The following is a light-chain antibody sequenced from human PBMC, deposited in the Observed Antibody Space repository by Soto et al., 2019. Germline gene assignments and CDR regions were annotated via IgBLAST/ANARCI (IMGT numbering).Light chain of an antibody. V-gene: IGKV1-33*01. CDR1: QDISNY. J-gene: IGKJ2*01. CDR3: HQYDNLPYT. CDR2: DAS. Sequence: DIQMTQSPSSLSASVGDRVTITCQASQDISNYLNWYQQKPGKAPKLLIYDASNLETGVPSRFSGSGSVTDFTFPISSLQPEDIATYYCHQYDNLPYTFGQGTKREMK.